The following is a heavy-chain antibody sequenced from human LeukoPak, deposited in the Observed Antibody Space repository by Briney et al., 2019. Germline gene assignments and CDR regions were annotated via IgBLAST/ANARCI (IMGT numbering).Heavy chain of an antibody. CDR3: ARGRELLRAFDY. J-gene: IGHJ4*02. D-gene: IGHD1-26*01. CDR2: ISSSSSTI. V-gene: IGHV3-48*04. Sequence: PGGSPRLSCEASAFTFSSYWMSWVRQAPGKGLEWVSYISSSSSTIYYADSVKGRFTISRDNAKNSLYLQMNSLRAEDTAVYYCARGRELLRAFDYWGQGTLVTVSS. CDR1: AFTFSSYW.